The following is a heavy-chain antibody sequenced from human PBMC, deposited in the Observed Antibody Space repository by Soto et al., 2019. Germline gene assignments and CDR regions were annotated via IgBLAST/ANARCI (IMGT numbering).Heavy chain of an antibody. J-gene: IGHJ4*02. Sequence: ASVKVSCKASGYTFTSYGISWVRQAPGQGLEWMGWISAYNGNTNYAQKLQGRVTMTTDTSTSTAYMELRSLRSDDTAVYYCARGTSPTAAGEHIDYWGQGTLVTVSS. D-gene: IGHD6-13*01. V-gene: IGHV1-18*01. CDR3: ARGTSPTAAGEHIDY. CDR2: ISAYNGNT. CDR1: GYTFTSYG.